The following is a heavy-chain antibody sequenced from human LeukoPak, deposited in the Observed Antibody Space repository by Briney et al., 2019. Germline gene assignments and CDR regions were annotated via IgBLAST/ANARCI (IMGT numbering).Heavy chain of an antibody. CDR1: GFTFSSYG. D-gene: IGHD7-27*01. Sequence: GGSLRLSCAASGFTFSSYGMHWVRQAPGKGLEWVAVIWYDGSNKYYADSVKGRFTISRDNSKNTLYLQMNSLRAEDTAVYYCAGDGDPARPYGMDVWGQGTTVTVSS. V-gene: IGHV3-33*01. CDR2: IWYDGSNK. CDR3: AGDGDPARPYGMDV. J-gene: IGHJ6*02.